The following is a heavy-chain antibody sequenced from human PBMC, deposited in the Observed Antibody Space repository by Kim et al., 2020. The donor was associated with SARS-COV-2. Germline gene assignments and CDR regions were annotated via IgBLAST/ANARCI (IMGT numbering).Heavy chain of an antibody. J-gene: IGHJ2*01. V-gene: IGHV4-59*12. CDR3: ARGRRGGFQYPAHWLFDL. CDR1: GDSISGYY. CDR2: IYYSGST. Sequence: SETLSLTCTVFGDSISGYYWRWIRQPPGKGLEWIGYIYYSGSTNYNPSLKSRVTISSDTSKNQFSLKLSSLTAADTAVYYWARGRRGGFQYPAHWLFDL. D-gene: IGHD3-16*01.